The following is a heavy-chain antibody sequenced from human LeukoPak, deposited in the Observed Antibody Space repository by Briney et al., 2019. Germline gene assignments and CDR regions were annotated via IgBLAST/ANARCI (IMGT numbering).Heavy chain of an antibody. V-gene: IGHV3-15*01. CDR1: GFTVSKAW. Sequence: GGSLRLSCVASGFTVSKAWMSWVRQAPGKGLEWVGRLKSKTDGGTADYAAPVKGRFTISRDDSKNTLYLQMNSLKTEDTAVYYCTTGKWVFDYWGRGTLVTVSS. J-gene: IGHJ4*02. CDR3: TTGKWVFDY. CDR2: LKSKTDGGTA. D-gene: IGHD1-1*01.